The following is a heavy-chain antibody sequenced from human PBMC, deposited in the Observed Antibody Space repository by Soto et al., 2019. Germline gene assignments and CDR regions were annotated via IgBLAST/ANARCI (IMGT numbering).Heavy chain of an antibody. J-gene: IGHJ4*02. CDR3: ARGYCSSTSCYDTFDY. CDR2: IIPIFGTA. Sequence: GASVKVSCKASGGTFSSYGISWVRQAPGQGVEWMGGIIPIFGTANYAQKFQGRVTITADESTSTAYMELSSLRSEDTAVYYCARGYCSSTSCYDTFDYWGQGTLVTVSS. CDR1: GGTFSSYG. D-gene: IGHD2-2*01. V-gene: IGHV1-69*13.